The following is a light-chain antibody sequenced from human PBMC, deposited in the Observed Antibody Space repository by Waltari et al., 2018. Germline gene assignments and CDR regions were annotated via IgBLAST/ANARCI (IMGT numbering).Light chain of an antibody. J-gene: IGLJ3*02. V-gene: IGLV10-54*01. Sequence: QAGLTQPPSVSKGLRQTATLTSTGNSNKVVNQEEAWLQQHQGHPPKLLSYRNNNRPSGISERLSASRSGNTASLTITGLQPEDEADYYCSAWDSSLSAWVFGGGTKLTVL. CDR2: RNN. CDR3: SAWDSSLSAWV. CDR1: SNKVVNQE.